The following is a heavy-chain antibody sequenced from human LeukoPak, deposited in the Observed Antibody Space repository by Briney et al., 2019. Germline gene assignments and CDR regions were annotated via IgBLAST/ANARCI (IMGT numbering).Heavy chain of an antibody. Sequence: RPSETLSLTCAVYGGSFSGYYWSWIRQPPGKGLEWIGEINHSGSTNYNPSLKSRVTISVDTSKNQFSLKLSTVTAADTAVYYCARGLVRITMIVGAMGATYYFDYWGQGTLVTVSS. CDR3: ARGLVRITMIVGAMGATYYFDY. V-gene: IGHV4-34*01. CDR2: INHSGST. J-gene: IGHJ4*02. D-gene: IGHD3-22*01. CDR1: GGSFSGYY.